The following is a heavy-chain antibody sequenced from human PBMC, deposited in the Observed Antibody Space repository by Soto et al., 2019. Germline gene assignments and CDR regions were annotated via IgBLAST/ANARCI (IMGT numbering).Heavy chain of an antibody. CDR1: GGTFSSYA. V-gene: IGHV1-69*01. D-gene: IGHD3-16*02. CDR2: IIPIFGTA. Sequence: QVQLVQSGAEVKKPGSSVKVSCKASGGTFSSYAISWVRQAPGQGLEWMGGIIPIFGTANYAQKFQGRVTITAHESTSTADMELSSLRSEDTAVYYCERESPSYYFDYWGQGTLVTVSS. CDR3: ERESPSYYFDY. J-gene: IGHJ4*02.